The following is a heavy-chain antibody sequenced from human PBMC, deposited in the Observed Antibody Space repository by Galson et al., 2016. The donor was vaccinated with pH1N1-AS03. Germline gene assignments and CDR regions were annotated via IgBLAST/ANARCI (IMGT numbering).Heavy chain of an antibody. CDR3: ATTCGTCDGLTHALDV. J-gene: IGHJ6*02. V-gene: IGHV3-15*01. Sequence: SLRLSCAASGFTFSNAWIIWVRQAPGKGLEWVGRIKSQSYGGTPDYGAPVKSRFTISRDDSKNTLYMQMSSLKTEDKAIYNCATTCGTCDGLTHALDVCGQGTTVTVAS. CDR2: IKSQSYGGTP. D-gene: IGHD3/OR15-3a*01. CDR1: GFTFSNAW.